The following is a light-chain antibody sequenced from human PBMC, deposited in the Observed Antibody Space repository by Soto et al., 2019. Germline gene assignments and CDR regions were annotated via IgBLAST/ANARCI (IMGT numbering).Light chain of an antibody. CDR3: QEYDNWPPEGT. J-gene: IGKJ1*01. CDR2: GAS. V-gene: IGKV3-15*01. CDR1: QSVSIN. Sequence: TVLTQSPATLSVSPGERASLSCRASQSVSINLAWYQQKPGQAPRLLSYGASTRATGIPARFSGSGSGTECTRTINSLQSEDFAVYYCQEYDNWPPEGTFGQGTKVEV.